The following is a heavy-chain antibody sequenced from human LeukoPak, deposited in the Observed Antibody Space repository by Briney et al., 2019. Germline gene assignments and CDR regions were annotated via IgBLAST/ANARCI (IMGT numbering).Heavy chain of an antibody. J-gene: IGHJ5*02. D-gene: IGHD6-13*01. V-gene: IGHV4-39*01. CDR1: GGSISRSSYY. CDR2: IYYSGST. Sequence: SETLSLTCNVSGGSISRSSYYWGWIRQPPGKGLEWIGSIYYSGSTYYNPSLKSRVTISVDTSKNQFSLKLSSVTAADTAVYYCATARYSSDWSPGGWFDPWGQGTLVTVSS. CDR3: ATARYSSDWSPGGWFDP.